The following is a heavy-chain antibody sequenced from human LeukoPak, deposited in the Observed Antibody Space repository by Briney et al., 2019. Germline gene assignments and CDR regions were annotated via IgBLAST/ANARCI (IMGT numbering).Heavy chain of an antibody. CDR2: IYHSGST. D-gene: IGHD3-16*02. Sequence: PSETLSLTCAVSGYSISSGYYWGWIRQPPGKGPEWVGSIYHSGSTYYNPSLKSRVTISVDTSKNQFSLKLSSVTAADTAVYYCARKNYDYVWGSYRHGYFDYWGQGTLVTVSS. J-gene: IGHJ4*02. CDR3: ARKNYDYVWGSYRHGYFDY. V-gene: IGHV4-38-2*01. CDR1: GYSISSGYY.